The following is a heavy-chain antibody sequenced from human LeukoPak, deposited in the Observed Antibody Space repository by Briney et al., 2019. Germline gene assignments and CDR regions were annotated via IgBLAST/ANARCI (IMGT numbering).Heavy chain of an antibody. J-gene: IGHJ4*02. CDR3: ARLCSGGYDIDY. CDR1: GGSISSYY. D-gene: IGHD5-12*01. V-gene: IGHV4-59*01. Sequence: SETLSLTCTASGGSISSYYWSWIRQPPGKGLEWIGYTYYSGSTNYNPSLKSRLTISVDTSKNQFSLKLSSVTAADTAVYYCARLCSGGYDIDYWGQGTLVTVSS. CDR2: TYYSGST.